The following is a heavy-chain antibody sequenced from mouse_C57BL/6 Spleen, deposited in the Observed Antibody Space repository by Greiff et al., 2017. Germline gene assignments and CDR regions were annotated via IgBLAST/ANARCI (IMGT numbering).Heavy chain of an antibody. V-gene: IGHV1-5*01. CDR3: TRDYYGSSYETFFDY. Sequence: VQLQQSGTVLARPGASVKMSCKTSGYTFTSYWMHWVKQRPGQGLEWIGAIYPGNSDTSYNQKFKGKAKLTAVTSASTAYMELSSLTNEDSAVYYCTRDYYGSSYETFFDYWGQGTTLTVSS. CDR1: GYTFTSYW. CDR2: IYPGNSDT. D-gene: IGHD1-1*01. J-gene: IGHJ2*01.